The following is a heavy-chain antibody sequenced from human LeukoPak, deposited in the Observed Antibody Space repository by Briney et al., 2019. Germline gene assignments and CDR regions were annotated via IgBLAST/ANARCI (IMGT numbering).Heavy chain of an antibody. J-gene: IGHJ6*03. Sequence: SETLSLTCTVSGGSISSSSYYWGWIRQPPGKGLEWFGSIYYSGSTYYNPSLKSRVTVSVDTSKNQFSLKLSSVTAADTAVYYCARHVGYYYYMDVWGKGTTVTVSS. CDR1: GGSISSSSYY. CDR3: ARHVGYYYYMDV. D-gene: IGHD2-15*01. V-gene: IGHV4-39*01. CDR2: IYYSGST.